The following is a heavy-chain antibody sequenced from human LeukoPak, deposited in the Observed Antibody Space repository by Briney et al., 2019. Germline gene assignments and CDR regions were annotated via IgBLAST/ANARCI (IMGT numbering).Heavy chain of an antibody. Sequence: GGSLRLSCAASGFTFSSYSMNWVRQAPGKGLEWVSSISISSSYIYYADSVKGRFTISRDNAKNSLYLQMNSLRAEDTAVYYCARAPGPPNLWFDPWGQETLVTVSS. CDR1: GFTFSSYS. CDR2: ISISSSYI. CDR3: ARAPGPPNLWFDP. V-gene: IGHV3-21*01. J-gene: IGHJ5*02.